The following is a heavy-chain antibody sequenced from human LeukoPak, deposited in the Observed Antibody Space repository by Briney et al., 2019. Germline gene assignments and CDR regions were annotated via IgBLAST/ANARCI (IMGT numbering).Heavy chain of an antibody. CDR1: GGSISSGGYY. CDR3: ARVSSSWYYFDY. J-gene: IGHJ4*02. CDR2: IYHSGST. D-gene: IGHD6-13*01. Sequence: PSQTLSLTCTVSGGSISSGGYYWSWIRQPPGKGLEWIGYIYHSGSTYYNPSLKSRVTISVDRSKNQFSLKLSSVTAADTAVYYCARVSSSWYYFDYWGQGTLVTVSS. V-gene: IGHV4-30-2*01.